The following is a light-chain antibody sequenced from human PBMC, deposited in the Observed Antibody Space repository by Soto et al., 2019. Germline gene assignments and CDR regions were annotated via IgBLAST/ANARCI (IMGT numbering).Light chain of an antibody. CDR2: RNS. CDR1: SSNIGSNY. J-gene: IGLJ2*01. Sequence: QSVLTQPPSASGTPGQRVTISCSGSSSNIGSNYVYWYQQLPGTVPQLLIYRNSERPSGVPDRFSGSKSGNSASLAISGLQSEDEADYSCAAWDDSLSGVVFGGGTKMAVL. V-gene: IGLV1-47*01. CDR3: AAWDDSLSGVV.